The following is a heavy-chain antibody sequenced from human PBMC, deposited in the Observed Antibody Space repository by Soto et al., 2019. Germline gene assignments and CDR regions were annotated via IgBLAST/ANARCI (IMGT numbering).Heavy chain of an antibody. CDR2: INAGNGDT. CDR3: ALWSLVSGTVFGPRFAF. V-gene: IGHV1-3*01. Sequence: ASVKVSCKASGYTFTSYAMHWVRQAPGQRLERMGWINAGNGDTKYSQKFQGRVTITRDTSASTAYMELSSLRSEDTAVYYCALWSLVSGTVFGPRFAFLRQGTLVTVSS. CDR1: GYTFTSYA. D-gene: IGHD3-3*01. J-gene: IGHJ4*02.